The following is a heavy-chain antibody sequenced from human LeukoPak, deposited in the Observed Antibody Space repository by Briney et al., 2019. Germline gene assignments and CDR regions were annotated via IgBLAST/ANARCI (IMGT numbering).Heavy chain of an antibody. CDR2: ISSTISYK. CDR1: GFTFNSYS. V-gene: IGHV3-21*01. J-gene: IGHJ4*02. D-gene: IGHD2-2*02. CDR3: ARVRYTNSVDDMDY. Sequence: GGSLRLSCAASGFTFNSYSMNWVRQAPGKGLEWVSSISSTISYKYYADSVKGRFTISRDNPKNSLYLQMNSLIAEDTAVYYCARVRYTNSVDDMDYWGQGTLVTVAS.